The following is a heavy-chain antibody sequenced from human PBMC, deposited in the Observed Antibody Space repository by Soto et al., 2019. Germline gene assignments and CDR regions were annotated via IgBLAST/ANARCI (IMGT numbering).Heavy chain of an antibody. V-gene: IGHV4-4*02. CDR2: IYHSGST. CDR1: GGSISSSNW. J-gene: IGHJ4*02. Sequence: SETLSLTCAVSGGSISSSNWWSWVRQPPGKGLEWIGEIYHSGSTNYNPSLKSRVTISVDKSKNQFSLKLSSVTAADTAVYYCARLFVDTAMVTENGIDYWGQGTLVTVSS. D-gene: IGHD5-18*01. CDR3: ARLFVDTAMVTENGIDY.